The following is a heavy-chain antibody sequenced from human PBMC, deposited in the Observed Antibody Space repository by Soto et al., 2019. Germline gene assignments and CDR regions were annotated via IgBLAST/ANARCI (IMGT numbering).Heavy chain of an antibody. Sequence: QVQLQESGPGLVKPSQTLSLTCTVSGGSISSGGYYWSWIRQHPGKGLEWIGYIYYSGSTYYNPSLKSRVTISVDTSKNQFSLKLSSVTAADTAVXXCXXXXXXDSTRGGLDYWGQGTLVTXSS. CDR1: GGSISSGGYY. CDR2: IYYSGST. CDR3: XXXXXXDSTRGGLDY. V-gene: IGHV4-31*03. D-gene: IGHD2-15*01. J-gene: IGHJ4*02.